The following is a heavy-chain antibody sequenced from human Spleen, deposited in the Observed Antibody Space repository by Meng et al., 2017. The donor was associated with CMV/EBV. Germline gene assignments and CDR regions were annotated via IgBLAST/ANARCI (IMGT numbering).Heavy chain of an antibody. J-gene: IGHJ3*02. V-gene: IGHV3-53*01. CDR2: IYSGGTT. Sequence: GESLKISCAASGFTFSSYSMDWVRQAPGKGLEWVSIIYSGGTTYYADSVKGRFAISRDNSKNTLYLQMNSLRAEDTAVYYCARDSHGDAFDIWGQGTMVTVSS. CDR1: GFTFSSYS. CDR3: ARDSHGDAFDI.